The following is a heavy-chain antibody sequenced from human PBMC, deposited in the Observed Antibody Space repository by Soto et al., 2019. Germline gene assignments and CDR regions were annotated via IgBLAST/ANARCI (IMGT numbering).Heavy chain of an antibody. Sequence: QVQLVQSGAEVKKPGSSVKVSCKASGGTFSSYAISWVRQAPGQGLEWMGGIIPIFGTANYAQKFQGRVTITADESTSTAYMELSSLRSDDTAVYYCARGMFRIAVAGRDYYGMDVWGQGTTVTVSS. V-gene: IGHV1-69*01. CDR3: ARGMFRIAVAGRDYYGMDV. CDR2: IIPIFGTA. J-gene: IGHJ6*02. CDR1: GGTFSSYA. D-gene: IGHD6-19*01.